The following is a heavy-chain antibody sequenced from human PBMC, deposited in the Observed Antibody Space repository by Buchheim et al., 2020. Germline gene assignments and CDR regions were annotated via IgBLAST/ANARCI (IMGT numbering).Heavy chain of an antibody. CDR1: GGSISSGDYY. J-gene: IGHJ4*02. D-gene: IGHD3-22*01. V-gene: IGHV4-30-4*01. Sequence: QVQLQESGPGLVKPSQTLSLTCTVSGGSISSGDYYWSWIRQPPGKGLEWIGYINYSGSTYYNPSLKRRVTISVDTSKHQFSLKLSSVTAADKAVYYCGRGTYYYDSSGLLLDYWGQGTL. CDR3: GRGTYYYDSSGLLLDY. CDR2: INYSGST.